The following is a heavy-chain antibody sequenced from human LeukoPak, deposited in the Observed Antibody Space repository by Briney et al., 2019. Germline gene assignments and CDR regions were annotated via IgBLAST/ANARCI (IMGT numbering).Heavy chain of an antibody. CDR1: GFTFSTYG. J-gene: IGHJ4*02. Sequence: HPGGSLRLSCAASGFTFSTYGMNWVRQAPGKGLEWVSAISAGGGNTYYADSVKGRLTISRDNSKNTLFLEVNSLRAEDTAVYYCAKEYSVRNQFDYWGQGTLVAVSS. CDR3: AKEYSVRNQFDY. V-gene: IGHV3-23*01. D-gene: IGHD1-14*01. CDR2: ISAGGGNT.